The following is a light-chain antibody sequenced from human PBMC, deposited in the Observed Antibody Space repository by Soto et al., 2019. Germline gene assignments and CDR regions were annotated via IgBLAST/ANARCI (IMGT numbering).Light chain of an antibody. CDR3: GADPGSGSNFVV. V-gene: IGLV9-49*01. J-gene: IGLJ2*01. Sequence: QLVLTQPPSASASLGASVTLTCTLSSGYSNYKVDWYQQRPGKGPRFVMRVGTGGIVGSKGDGIPDRFSVLGSGLNRYLTIKNIQEEDESDSHCGADPGSGSNFVVFGGGTKLTVL. CDR1: SGYSNYK. CDR2: VGTGGIVG.